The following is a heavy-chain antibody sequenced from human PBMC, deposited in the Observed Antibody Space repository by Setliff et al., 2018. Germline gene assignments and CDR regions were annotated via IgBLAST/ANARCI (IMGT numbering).Heavy chain of an antibody. Sequence: SCKDSGYTFSTYGISWVRQAPGQGLEWVANIKQDGSEKYYVDSVMGRFTISRDNAKNSLYLQMNSLRAEDTAVYYCARDGGEYWGLGTLVTVSS. V-gene: IGHV3-7*01. CDR1: GYTFSTYG. J-gene: IGHJ4*02. CDR3: ARDGGEY. D-gene: IGHD3-16*01. CDR2: IKQDGSEK.